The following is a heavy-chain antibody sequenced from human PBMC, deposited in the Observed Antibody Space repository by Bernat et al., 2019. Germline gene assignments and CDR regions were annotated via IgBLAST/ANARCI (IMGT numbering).Heavy chain of an antibody. CDR1: GFTFSSYW. V-gene: IGHV3-74*01. Sequence: EVQLVESGGGLVQPGGSLRLSCAASGFTFSSYWMHWFRQAPGKGLVWVSRINSDGSSTSYAYSGKGRLTSSRDNAKNTLYLQMNRLRAEDTAVYYCARGRYYYDSSLDYWGQGTLVTVSS. CDR2: INSDGSST. D-gene: IGHD3-22*01. J-gene: IGHJ4*02. CDR3: ARGRYYYDSSLDY.